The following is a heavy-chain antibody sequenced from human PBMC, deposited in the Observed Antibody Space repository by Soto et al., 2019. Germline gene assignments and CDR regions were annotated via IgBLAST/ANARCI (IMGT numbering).Heavy chain of an antibody. J-gene: IGHJ4*02. Sequence: GGSLRLSCAASGFTFSSYWMSWVRQAPGKGLEWVANIKEDGSEKSYVDSVKGRFTISRDNAKSSLYLQMNSLRAEDAAVYYCARRIVTSTKCFDYWGQGTLVTVSS. CDR3: ARRIVTSTKCFDY. D-gene: IGHD1-26*01. CDR2: IKEDGSEK. CDR1: GFTFSSYW. V-gene: IGHV3-7*05.